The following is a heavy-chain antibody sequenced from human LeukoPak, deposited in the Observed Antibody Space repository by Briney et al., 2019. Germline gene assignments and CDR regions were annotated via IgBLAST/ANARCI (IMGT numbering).Heavy chain of an antibody. J-gene: IGHJ6*02. D-gene: IGHD5-18*01. Sequence: ASVRVSCKASGYTFTGYYMHWVRQAPGQGLEWMGRINPNSGGTNYAQKFQGRVTMTRDTSISTAYMELSRLRSDDTAVYYCARGGYSYYYYGMDVWGQETTVTVSS. CDR1: GYTFTGYY. CDR2: INPNSGGT. CDR3: ARGGYSYYYYGMDV. V-gene: IGHV1-2*06.